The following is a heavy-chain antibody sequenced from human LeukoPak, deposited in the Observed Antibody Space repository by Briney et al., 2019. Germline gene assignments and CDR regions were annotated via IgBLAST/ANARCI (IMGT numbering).Heavy chain of an antibody. Sequence: GGSLRLSCAASGFTFSSYSMNWVRQAPGKGLEWVSSISSSSSYIYYADSVKGRFTISRDNAKNSLYLQMNSLRAEDTAVYYCARMLFTLGELVPFGYWGQGTLVTVSS. J-gene: IGHJ4*02. D-gene: IGHD6-6*01. CDR1: GFTFSSYS. CDR2: ISSSSSYI. V-gene: IGHV3-21*01. CDR3: ARMLFTLGELVPFGY.